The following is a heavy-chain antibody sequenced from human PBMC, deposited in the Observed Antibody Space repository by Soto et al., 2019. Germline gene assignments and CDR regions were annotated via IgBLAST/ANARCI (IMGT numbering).Heavy chain of an antibody. Sequence: PGESLKISCKGSGYTFTSYWIGWVRQMPGKGLEWMGIIYPGDSDTRYSPSFQGQVTISADKSISTAYLQWSSLKASDTAMYYCARGNYDILTGYYKRYYGMDVRGQGTTVTVSS. CDR3: ARGNYDILTGYYKRYYGMDV. V-gene: IGHV5-51*01. CDR1: GYTFTSYW. CDR2: IYPGDSDT. J-gene: IGHJ6*02. D-gene: IGHD3-9*01.